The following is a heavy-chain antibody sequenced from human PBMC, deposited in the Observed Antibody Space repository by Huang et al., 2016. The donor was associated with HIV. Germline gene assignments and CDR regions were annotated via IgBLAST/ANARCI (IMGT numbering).Heavy chain of an antibody. CDR1: GGSFSNYY. J-gene: IGHJ6*02. CDR2: IIHRWST. CDR3: ARGAVRYFDRGGTRYYGMDV. V-gene: IGHV4-34*01. Sequence: QVQLQQWGAGLLKPSETLSLSCAVYGGSFSNYYWSWIRQPPGKGLEWSGEIIHRWSTNYNPALKSRVTISVDTSKNQFSLKLGSVTAADTAVYYCARGAVRYFDRGGTRYYGMDVWGQGTTVTVSS. D-gene: IGHD3-9*01.